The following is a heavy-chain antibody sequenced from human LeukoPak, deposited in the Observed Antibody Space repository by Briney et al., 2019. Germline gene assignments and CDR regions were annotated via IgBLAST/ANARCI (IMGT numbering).Heavy chain of an antibody. J-gene: IGHJ4*02. CDR3: ASRNAYYYDSSGYWLLDY. Sequence: SVKVSCKASGYTFTGYYMHWVRQAPGQGLEWMGGIIPIFGTANYAQKFQGRVTITTDESTSTAYMELSSLRSEDTAVYYCASRNAYYYDSSGYWLLDYWGQGTLVTVSS. D-gene: IGHD3-22*01. V-gene: IGHV1-69*05. CDR2: IIPIFGTA. CDR1: GYTFTGYY.